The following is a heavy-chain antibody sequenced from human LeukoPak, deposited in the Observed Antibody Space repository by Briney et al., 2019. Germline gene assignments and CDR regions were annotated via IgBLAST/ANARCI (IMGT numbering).Heavy chain of an antibody. Sequence: GGSLRLSCAASGFTFSSYSMNWVRQAPGKGLEWVSSISSSSSYIYYADSVKGRFTISRDNAKNSLYLQMNSLRAEDTAVYYCAPHAEGVGASHPDWGQGTLVTVSS. V-gene: IGHV3-21*01. J-gene: IGHJ4*02. CDR1: GFTFSSYS. CDR2: ISSSSSYI. D-gene: IGHD1-26*01. CDR3: APHAEGVGASHPD.